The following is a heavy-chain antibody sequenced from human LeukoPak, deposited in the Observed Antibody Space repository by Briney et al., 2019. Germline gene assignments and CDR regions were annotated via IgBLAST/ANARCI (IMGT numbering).Heavy chain of an antibody. D-gene: IGHD4-17*01. V-gene: IGHV3-20*04. Sequence: GGSLRLSCAASGFTFDDYGMSWVGQAPGKGLEWVSGINWNGGSTGYADSVKGRFTISRDNSKNTLYLQMNSLRAEDTAVYYCARTTTVTTLGALDIWGQGTMVTVSS. CDR2: INWNGGST. J-gene: IGHJ3*02. CDR3: ARTTTVTTLGALDI. CDR1: GFTFDDYG.